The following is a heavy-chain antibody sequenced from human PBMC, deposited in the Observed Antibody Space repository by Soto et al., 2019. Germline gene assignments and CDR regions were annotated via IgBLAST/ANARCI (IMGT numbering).Heavy chain of an antibody. CDR1: GYSFTSYW. Sequence: GESLKISCKGSGYSFTSYWISWVRQMPGKGLEWMGRIDPSDSYTSYSPSFQGHVTISADKSISTAYLQWSSLKASDTAMYYCARQWGYYYGSGSQTGYYYYYGMDVWGQGTTVTVSS. D-gene: IGHD3-10*01. V-gene: IGHV5-10-1*01. J-gene: IGHJ6*02. CDR3: ARQWGYYYGSGSQTGYYYYYGMDV. CDR2: IDPSDSYT.